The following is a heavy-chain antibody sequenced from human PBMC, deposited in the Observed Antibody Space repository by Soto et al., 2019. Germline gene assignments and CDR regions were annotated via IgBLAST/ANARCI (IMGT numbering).Heavy chain of an antibody. CDR2: LYLNGIE. Sequence: QITLRESGPALVKPTQTLTLTCTFSGFTLSTSGEAVGWILQPPGKGLEWLALLYLNGIERYSPSLKNRLSITKATSKNNVVLTMTNMDPVDTATYYCAHGDPLDFHYWGERTLVAVSS. J-gene: IGHJ4*02. CDR1: GFTLSTSGEA. D-gene: IGHD2-2*03. CDR3: AHGDPLDFHY. V-gene: IGHV2-5*01.